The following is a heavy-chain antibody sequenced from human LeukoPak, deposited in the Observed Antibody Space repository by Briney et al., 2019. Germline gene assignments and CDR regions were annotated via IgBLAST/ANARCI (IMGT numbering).Heavy chain of an antibody. Sequence: GGSLRLSCAASGFTFSSYWMSWVRQAPGKGLEWVANIKQDGSEKYYVDSVKGRFTISRDNAKNSLYLQMNSLRAEDTAVYYCARDQVCSGGSCYSGGWFDPWGQGTLVTVSS. J-gene: IGHJ5*02. CDR1: GFTFSSYW. D-gene: IGHD2-15*01. V-gene: IGHV3-7*01. CDR2: IKQDGSEK. CDR3: ARDQVCSGGSCYSGGWFDP.